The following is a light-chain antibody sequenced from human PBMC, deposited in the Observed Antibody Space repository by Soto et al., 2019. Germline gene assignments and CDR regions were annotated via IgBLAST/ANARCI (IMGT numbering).Light chain of an antibody. Sequence: EIVLTQSPATLSWSLSKKATLSFRAIQSVSSSYLAWYQQKPGQAPRLLIYGASSRATVIPDRFSGSGSGTEFTLTISSLHSEDFAVYYCQQYNNWPSWTFGQGTKVDIK. CDR1: QSVSSSY. V-gene: IGKV3D-15*01. CDR2: GAS. CDR3: QQYNNWPSWT. J-gene: IGKJ1*01.